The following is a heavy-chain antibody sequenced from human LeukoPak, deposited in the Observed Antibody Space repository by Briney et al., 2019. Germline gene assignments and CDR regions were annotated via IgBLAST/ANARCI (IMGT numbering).Heavy chain of an antibody. J-gene: IGHJ3*02. Sequence: GGSLRLSCAVSGFTFSDYAMSWVRQAPGRGLEWVSSFSVSGGNTYYADSVKGRFTISRDNSKNTLYLQMNSLRAEDTAVYYCAIVLRPVLRYFDRVGDAFDIWGQGTMVTVSS. CDR3: AIVLRPVLRYFDRVGDAFDI. CDR2: FSVSGGNT. V-gene: IGHV3-23*01. CDR1: GFTFSDYA. D-gene: IGHD3-9*01.